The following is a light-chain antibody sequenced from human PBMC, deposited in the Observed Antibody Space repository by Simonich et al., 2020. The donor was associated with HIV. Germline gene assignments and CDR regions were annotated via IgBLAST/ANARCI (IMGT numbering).Light chain of an antibody. CDR2: DVS. V-gene: IGLV2-14*03. CDR1: SSDVVGFNY. J-gene: IGLJ3*02. CDR3: SSYTSSSTWV. Sequence: QSALTQPASVSGSPGQSITISCTGTSSDVVGFNYVSWYQQHPGKAPKLMIYDVSSRPSGVSNRFSGSKSGNTASLTISGLQAEDGADYYCSSYTSSSTWVFGGGTKLTVL.